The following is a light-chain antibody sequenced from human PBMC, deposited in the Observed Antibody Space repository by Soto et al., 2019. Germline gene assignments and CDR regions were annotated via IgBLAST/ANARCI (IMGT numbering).Light chain of an antibody. CDR1: QSLRNNY. CDR3: QQYDTSPLT. CDR2: GAS. Sequence: EIVLTQSPGTLSLSPGESATLSCRASQSLRNNYLAWYQQTPGQPPRLLMYGASTRASGIPARFSGGGSGTDFTLLISRLEPEDFAIYFCQQYDTSPLTFGRGTRVELK. J-gene: IGKJ1*01. V-gene: IGKV3-20*01.